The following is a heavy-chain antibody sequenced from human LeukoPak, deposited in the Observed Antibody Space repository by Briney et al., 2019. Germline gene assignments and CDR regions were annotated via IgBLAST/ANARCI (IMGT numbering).Heavy chain of an antibody. CDR2: ISSSSSYI. CDR3: ARVRYSSGRSRSHFDY. J-gene: IGHJ4*02. V-gene: IGHV3-21*04. D-gene: IGHD6-19*01. CDR1: GFTFSSYS. Sequence: KAGGSLRLSCAASGFTFSSYSMNWVRQAPGKGLEWVSSISSSSSYIYYADSVKGRFTISRDNAKNSLYLQMNSLRAEDTAVYYCARVRYSSGRSRSHFDYWGQGTLVTVSS.